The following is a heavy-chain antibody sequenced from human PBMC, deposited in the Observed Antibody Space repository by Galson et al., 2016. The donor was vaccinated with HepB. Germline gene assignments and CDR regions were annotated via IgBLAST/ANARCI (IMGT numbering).Heavy chain of an antibody. CDR2: ISGDGATT. D-gene: IGHD3-10*01. V-gene: IGHV3-23*01. J-gene: IGHJ4*02. CDR1: GFTFSTYA. Sequence: SLRLSCAASGFTFSTYAMSWVRQAPGKGPEWVSVISGDGATTFYADSVKGRFTISRDNSKNTLYLQMNSLRAEDTAIYSCAKSLWSGHYYFDYWGQGDLVPVSS. CDR3: AKSLWSGHYYFDY.